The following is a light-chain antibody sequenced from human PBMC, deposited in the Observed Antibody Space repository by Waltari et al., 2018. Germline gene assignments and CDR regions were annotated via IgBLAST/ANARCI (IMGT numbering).Light chain of an antibody. Sequence: DVQMTQPPFSLSASVGDRVTITCRASQWIDNFLSWYQQKPGKAPNLLIYGASNLQSGVPSRFSGSGFGTDFTLTITSLQPQDSATYYCQQSYTTSWTFGQGTTVEVK. CDR3: QQSYTTSWT. V-gene: IGKV1-39*01. J-gene: IGKJ1*01. CDR1: QWIDNF. CDR2: GAS.